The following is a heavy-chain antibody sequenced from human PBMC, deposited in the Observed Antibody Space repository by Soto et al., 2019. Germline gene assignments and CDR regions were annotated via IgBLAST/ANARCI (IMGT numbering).Heavy chain of an antibody. CDR1: GLSVNDDY. CDR3: ARIFNEWTTYFDF. J-gene: IGHJ4*01. V-gene: IGHV3-53*01. Sequence: GGSLRLSCAASGLSVNDDYMTWVRQAPGKGLEWVSVLYTGGSAYYGDSVKGRFTISRDSSTNTLYLQMNSLKVGDTAFYFCARIFNEWTTYFDF. CDR2: LYTGGSA. D-gene: IGHD1-1*01.